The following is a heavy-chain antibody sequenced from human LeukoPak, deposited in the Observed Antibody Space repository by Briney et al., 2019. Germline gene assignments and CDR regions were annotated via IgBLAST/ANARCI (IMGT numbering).Heavy chain of an antibody. CDR3: ARAPGAVQLWAD. D-gene: IGHD5-18*01. CDR1: GYSISSGYY. V-gene: IGHV4-38-2*01. Sequence: PSETLSLTCAVSGYSISSGYYWGWIRQPPGKGLEWIGSIYHSGSTYYNPSLKSRVTISVDTSKNQFSLKLSSVTAADTAVYYCARAPGAVQLWADWGQGTLVTVSS. CDR2: IYHSGST. J-gene: IGHJ4*02.